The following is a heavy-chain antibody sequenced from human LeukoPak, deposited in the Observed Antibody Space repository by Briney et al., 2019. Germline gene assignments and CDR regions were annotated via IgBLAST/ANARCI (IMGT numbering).Heavy chain of an antibody. CDR3: ARLGYSGYDYIDY. Sequence: PETLSLTXTVSGGSISSYYWSWIRQPPGKGLEWIGYIYYSGSTNYNPSLKSRVTISADTSKNQFSLKLSSVTAADTAVYYCARLGYSGYDYIDYWGQGTLVTVSS. CDR2: IYYSGST. D-gene: IGHD5-12*01. CDR1: GGSISSYY. J-gene: IGHJ4*02. V-gene: IGHV4-59*01.